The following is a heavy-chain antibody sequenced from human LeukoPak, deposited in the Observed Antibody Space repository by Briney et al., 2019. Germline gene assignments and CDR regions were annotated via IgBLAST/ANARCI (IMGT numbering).Heavy chain of an antibody. Sequence: GGSLRLSCAASGFTFSSYGMHWVRQAPGKGLEWVAVIWYDGSNKYYADSVKGRFTISRDNSKNTLYLQMNSLRAEDTAVYYCAKYTSQTYYDFWSGYYHYFDYWGQGTLVTVSS. CDR2: IWYDGSNK. CDR1: GFTFSSYG. CDR3: AKYTSQTYYDFWSGYYHYFDY. J-gene: IGHJ4*02. D-gene: IGHD3-3*01. V-gene: IGHV3-30*02.